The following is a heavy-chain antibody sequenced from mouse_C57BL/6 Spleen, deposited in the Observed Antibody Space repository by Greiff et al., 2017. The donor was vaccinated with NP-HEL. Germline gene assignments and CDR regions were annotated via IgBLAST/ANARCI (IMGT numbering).Heavy chain of an antibody. Sequence: VQLQQSGAELVKPGASVKLSCTASGFNIKDYYMHWVKQRTEQGLEWIGRIDPEDGETKYAPKFQGKATITADTSSNTAYLQLSSLTSEDTAVYYCAPQYYYGSSGGYFDVWGTGTTVTVSS. CDR2: IDPEDGET. D-gene: IGHD1-1*01. CDR1: GFNIKDYY. CDR3: APQYYYGSSGGYFDV. J-gene: IGHJ1*03. V-gene: IGHV14-2*01.